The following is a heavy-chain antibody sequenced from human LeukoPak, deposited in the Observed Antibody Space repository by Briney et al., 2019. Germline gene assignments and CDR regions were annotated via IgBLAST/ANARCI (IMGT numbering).Heavy chain of an antibody. Sequence: ASVKVSCKASGYTFTSYGISWVRQAPGQGLEWMGWISAYNGNTNYAQKFQGRVTMTRDTSISTAYMELSRLRSDDTAVYYCARIVGATTVDYWGQGTLVTVSS. CDR2: ISAYNGNT. CDR3: ARIVGATTVDY. V-gene: IGHV1-18*01. CDR1: GYTFTSYG. J-gene: IGHJ4*02. D-gene: IGHD1-26*01.